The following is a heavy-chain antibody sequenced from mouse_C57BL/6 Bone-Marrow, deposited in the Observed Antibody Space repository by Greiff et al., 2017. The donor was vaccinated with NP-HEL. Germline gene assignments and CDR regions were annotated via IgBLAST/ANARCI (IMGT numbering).Heavy chain of an antibody. Sequence: QVQLQQPGAELVKPGASVKLSCKASGYTFTSYWMHWVKQRPGQGLEWIGMIHPNSGSTNYNEKFKSKATLTVDKSSSTAYMQLSSLTSEDSAVYYCAPITTVVAKGIDYFDYWGQGTTLTVSS. J-gene: IGHJ2*01. CDR1: GYTFTSYW. V-gene: IGHV1-64*01. CDR2: IHPNSGST. CDR3: APITTVVAKGIDYFDY. D-gene: IGHD1-1*01.